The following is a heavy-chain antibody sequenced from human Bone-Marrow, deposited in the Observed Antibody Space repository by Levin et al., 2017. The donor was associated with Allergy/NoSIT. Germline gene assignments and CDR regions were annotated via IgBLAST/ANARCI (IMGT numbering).Heavy chain of an antibody. CDR2: FKGKTDGGTT. J-gene: IGHJ6*02. CDR3: STVRYCTSGVCYARFYYYYGMDV. D-gene: IGHD2-8*01. Sequence: GESLKISCAVSGFTLNNAWINWVRQAPGKGLEWVGRFKGKTDGGTTYYAAPVKGRFTISRDDSKNMLYLQMNSLKTEDTAVYYCSTVRYCTSGVCYARFYYYYGMDVWGQGTTVTVSS. CDR1: GFTLNNAW. V-gene: IGHV3-15*07.